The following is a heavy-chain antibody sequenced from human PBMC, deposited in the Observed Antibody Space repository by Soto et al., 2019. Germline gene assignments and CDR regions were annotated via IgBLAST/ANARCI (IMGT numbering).Heavy chain of an antibody. Sequence: ASVKVSCKASGYTFTSYGISWVRQAPGQGLEWMGWISAYNGNTNYAQKLQGRVTMTTDTSTSTAYMELRSLRSDDTAVYYCATAIAAAGTRYPEDAFDIWGQGTMVTVSS. CDR1: GYTFTSYG. CDR2: ISAYNGNT. D-gene: IGHD6-13*01. J-gene: IGHJ3*02. CDR3: ATAIAAAGTRYPEDAFDI. V-gene: IGHV1-18*01.